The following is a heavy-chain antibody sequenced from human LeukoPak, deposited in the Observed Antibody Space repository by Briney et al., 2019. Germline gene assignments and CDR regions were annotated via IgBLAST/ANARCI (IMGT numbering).Heavy chain of an antibody. J-gene: IGHJ4*02. V-gene: IGHV4-59*01. CDR3: ARGLGYSYGLDY. Sequence: SETLSLTCTVSDGSISSYYWTWIRQPPGRGLEWIGYMYYSGSTNYNPSLKSRVTISVDTSKNQFSLKLSSVTAADTAVYYCARGLGYSYGLDYWGQGTLVTVSS. D-gene: IGHD5-18*01. CDR1: DGSISSYY. CDR2: MYYSGST.